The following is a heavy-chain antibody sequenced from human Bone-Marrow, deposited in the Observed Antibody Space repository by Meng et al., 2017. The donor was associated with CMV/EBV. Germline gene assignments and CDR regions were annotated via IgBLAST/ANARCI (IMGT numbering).Heavy chain of an antibody. D-gene: IGHD6-6*01. Sequence: GESLKISCAASGFTFSSYSMNWVRQAPGKGLEWVANIKQDGSEKYYVDSVKGRFTISRDNSKNTLYLQMNSLRAEDTAVYYCARGQYSSSPEGLGYWGQGTLVTVSS. CDR3: ARGQYSSSPEGLGY. CDR2: IKQDGSEK. V-gene: IGHV3-7*03. J-gene: IGHJ4*02. CDR1: GFTFSSYS.